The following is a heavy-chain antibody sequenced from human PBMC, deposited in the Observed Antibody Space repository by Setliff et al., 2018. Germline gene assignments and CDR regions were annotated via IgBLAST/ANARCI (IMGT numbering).Heavy chain of an antibody. V-gene: IGHV3-74*01. D-gene: IGHD2-2*01. CDR3: ARGPAKSAGQWGSHFFDY. Sequence: GASVKVSCAASGFTFTSYWMHWVRQAPGKGLVWVSRINHDGSSTTYADSVKGRFTISRDNAKNTLYLQMDSLRAEDTAVYYCARGPAKSAGQWGSHFFDYWGQGTLVTVSS. CDR1: GFTFTSYW. J-gene: IGHJ4*02. CDR2: INHDGSST.